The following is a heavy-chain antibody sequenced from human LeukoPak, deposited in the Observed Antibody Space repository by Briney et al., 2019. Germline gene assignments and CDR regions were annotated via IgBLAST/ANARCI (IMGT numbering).Heavy chain of an antibody. CDR2: IYSGGST. Sequence: GRSLRLSCAASGLTLSSNYMSWVRQAPGKGLEWVSVIYSGGSTYYADSVKGRFTISRDNSKNTLYLQMNSLRAEDTAVYYCARLYSSSSSYYFDYWGQGTLVTVSS. D-gene: IGHD6-6*01. CDR3: ARLYSSSSSYYFDY. CDR1: GLTLSSNY. J-gene: IGHJ4*02. V-gene: IGHV3-66*02.